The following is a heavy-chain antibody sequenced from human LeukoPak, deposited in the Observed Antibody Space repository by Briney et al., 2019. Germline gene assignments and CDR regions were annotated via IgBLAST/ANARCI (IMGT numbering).Heavy chain of an antibody. CDR1: GGSISSYY. J-gene: IGHJ4*02. CDR3: ARGKSSGWYTFDY. D-gene: IGHD6-19*01. V-gene: IGHV4-59*01. Sequence: SETLSLTCTVSGGSISSYYWSWIRQPPGKGLEWLGYIYYSGSTNYNPSLKSRVTISVDTSKNQFSLKLSSVTAADTAVYYCARGKSSGWYTFDYWGQGTLVTVSS. CDR2: IYYSGST.